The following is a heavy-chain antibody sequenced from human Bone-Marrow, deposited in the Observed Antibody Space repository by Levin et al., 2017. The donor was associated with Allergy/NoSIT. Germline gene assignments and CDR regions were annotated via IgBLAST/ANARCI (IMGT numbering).Heavy chain of an antibody. CDR2: IYYSGST. CDR1: GGSISSGGYY. Sequence: SETLSLTCTVSGGSISSGGYYWSWIRQHPGKGLEWIGYIYYSGSTYYNPSLKSRVTISVDTSKNQFSLKLSSVTAADTAVYYCARVGTNYDYVWGSYRRYYYYYGMDVWGQGTTVTVSS. D-gene: IGHD3-16*02. J-gene: IGHJ6*02. CDR3: ARVGTNYDYVWGSYRRYYYYYGMDV. V-gene: IGHV4-31*03.